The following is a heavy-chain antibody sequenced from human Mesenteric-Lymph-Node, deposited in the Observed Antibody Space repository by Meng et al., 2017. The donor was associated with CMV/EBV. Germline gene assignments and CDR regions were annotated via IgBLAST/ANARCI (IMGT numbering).Heavy chain of an antibody. CDR2: IGTAGDT. CDR3: ARGDGYSYDDDFYCYGLDV. Sequence: GESLKVSCAASGFTYSSYDMHWVRQATGKGLEWVSAIGTAGDTYYPGSVKGRFTISRDSSKNMVYLQLNSLRTEDTAVYYCARGDGYSYDDDFYCYGLDVWGQGTTVTVSS. CDR1: GFTYSSYD. V-gene: IGHV3-13*01. D-gene: IGHD5-18*01. J-gene: IGHJ6*02.